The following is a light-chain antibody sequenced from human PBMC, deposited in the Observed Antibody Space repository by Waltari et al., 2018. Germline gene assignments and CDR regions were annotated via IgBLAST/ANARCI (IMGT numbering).Light chain of an antibody. Sequence: VSPGERATLSCRASQSVSSNLAWYQQKPGQAPRLLIYGASTRATGIPARFSGSGSGTEFTLTISSLQSEDFAVYYCQQYNNWPPWTFGQGTKVEIK. CDR2: GAS. J-gene: IGKJ1*01. V-gene: IGKV3-15*01. CDR3: QQYNNWPPWT. CDR1: QSVSSN.